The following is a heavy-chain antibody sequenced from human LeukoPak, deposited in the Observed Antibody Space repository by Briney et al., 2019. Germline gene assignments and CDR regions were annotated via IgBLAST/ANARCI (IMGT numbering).Heavy chain of an antibody. Sequence: ASVKVSCKASGYTFTSYGISWVRQAPGQGLEWMGWISAYNGNTNYAQKLQGRVTMTTDTSTSTAYMELRSLRSDDTAVYYCAREGHARVGSTSCYDYWGQGTLVTVSS. D-gene: IGHD2-2*01. CDR1: GYTFTSYG. J-gene: IGHJ4*02. CDR3: AREGHARVGSTSCYDY. V-gene: IGHV1-18*01. CDR2: ISAYNGNT.